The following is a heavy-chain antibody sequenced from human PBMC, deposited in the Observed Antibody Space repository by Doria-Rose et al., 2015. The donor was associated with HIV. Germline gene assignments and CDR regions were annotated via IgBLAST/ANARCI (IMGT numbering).Heavy chain of an antibody. D-gene: IGHD6-13*01. J-gene: IGHJ4*02. CDR3: ARIKSSRWYHKYYFDF. Sequence: QESGPVLVKPTETLTLTCTASGVSLSSPGMGVSWIRQPPGKALEWLANIFSDDERSYKTSLKCRLTISRGTSKSQVVLTMTDMDPVDTATYYCARIKSSRWYHKYYFDFWGQGTLVIVSA. CDR1: GVSLSSPGMG. CDR2: IFSDDER. V-gene: IGHV2-26*01.